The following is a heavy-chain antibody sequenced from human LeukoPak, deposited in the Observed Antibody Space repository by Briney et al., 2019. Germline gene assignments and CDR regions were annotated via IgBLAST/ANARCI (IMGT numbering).Heavy chain of an antibody. CDR3: ASMNTETTYGY. CDR2: IYHSGST. J-gene: IGHJ4*02. Sequence: SETLSHTCTVSGGSISSSSYYWGWLRQPPGKGLEWIGNIYHSGSTYYNPSLKSRVTISIDTSKNQFSLKLSSVTAADTAVYYCASMNTETTYGYWGQGTLVTVSS. D-gene: IGHD4-11*01. CDR1: GGSISSSSYY. V-gene: IGHV4-39*01.